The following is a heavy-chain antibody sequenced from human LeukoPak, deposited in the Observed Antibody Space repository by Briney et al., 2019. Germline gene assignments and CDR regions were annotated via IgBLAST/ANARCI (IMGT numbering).Heavy chain of an antibody. CDR1: GFTFSSYW. CDR2: IKQDGSEK. V-gene: IGHV3-7*01. D-gene: IGHD6-19*01. CDR3: ASGQWLVFYYFDY. Sequence: GGSLRLSCAASGFTFSSYWMSWVRQAPGKGLEWVANIKQDGSEKYYVDSVKGRFTISRDNAKNSLYLQMNSLRAEDTAVYSCASGQWLVFYYFDYWGQGTLVTVSS. J-gene: IGHJ4*02.